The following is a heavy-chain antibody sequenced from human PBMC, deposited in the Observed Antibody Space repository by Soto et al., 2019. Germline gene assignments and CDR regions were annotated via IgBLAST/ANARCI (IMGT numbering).Heavy chain of an antibody. CDR3: ARGGRVRYFDWPLGMDV. CDR2: ISYDGSNK. J-gene: IGHJ6*02. CDR1: GFTFSSYA. D-gene: IGHD3-9*01. V-gene: IGHV3-30-3*01. Sequence: PVGSLRLSCAASGFTFSSYAMHWVRQAPGKGLEWVAVISYDGSNKYYADSVKGRFTISRDNSKNTLYLQMNSLRAEDTAVYYCARGGRVRYFDWPLGMDVWGQGTTVTVSS.